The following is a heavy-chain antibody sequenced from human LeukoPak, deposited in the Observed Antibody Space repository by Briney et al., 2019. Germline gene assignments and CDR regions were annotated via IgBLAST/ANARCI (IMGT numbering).Heavy chain of an antibody. CDR2: ISYDGSNK. CDR3: ARVYGSGSYLLYYYYYMDV. D-gene: IGHD3-10*01. J-gene: IGHJ6*03. Sequence: GGSLRLSCAASGFTFSSYAMHWVRQAPGKGLEWVAVISYDGSNKYYADSVKGRFTISRDNAKNSLYLQMNSLRAEDTAVYYCARVYGSGSYLLYYYYYMDVWGKGTTVTISS. CDR1: GFTFSSYA. V-gene: IGHV3-30*04.